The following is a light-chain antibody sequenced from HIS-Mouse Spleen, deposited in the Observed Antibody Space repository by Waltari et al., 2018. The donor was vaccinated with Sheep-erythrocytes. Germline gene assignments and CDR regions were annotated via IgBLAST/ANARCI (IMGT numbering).Light chain of an antibody. Sequence: DIQMTQSPSSLSASVGDRVTITCQASQDISNYLNWYQQKPGKAPKLLIYAASTLQSGVPSRFSGSGSGTDFTLTISCLQSEDFATYYCQQYYSFPHTFGQGTKLEIK. V-gene: IGKV1-33*01. CDR2: AAS. CDR3: QQYYSFPHT. CDR1: QDISNY. J-gene: IGKJ2*01.